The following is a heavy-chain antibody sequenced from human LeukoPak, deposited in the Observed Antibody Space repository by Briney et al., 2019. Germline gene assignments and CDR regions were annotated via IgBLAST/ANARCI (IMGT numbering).Heavy chain of an antibody. V-gene: IGHV3-48*03. Sequence: GGSLRLSCAASGFTFSSYEMNWVRQAPGKGLEWVSYTSSSGSTIYYADSVKGRFTISRDNAKNSLYLQMNSLRAEDTAVYYCASSRYFDWSAHIDWRWNAFDIWGQGTMVTVSS. D-gene: IGHD3-9*01. CDR3: ASSRYFDWSAHIDWRWNAFDI. J-gene: IGHJ3*02. CDR1: GFTFSSYE. CDR2: TSSSGSTI.